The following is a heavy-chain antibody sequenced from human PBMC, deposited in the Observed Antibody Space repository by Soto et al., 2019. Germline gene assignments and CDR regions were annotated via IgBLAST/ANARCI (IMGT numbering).Heavy chain of an antibody. Sequence: QVQLVESGGGVVQPGRSLRLSCAASGFTFSSYGMHWVRQAPGKGLEWVAVISYDGSNKYYADSVKGRFTISRDNSKNTLYLQMNSLRAEDTAVYYCATANRAWGDYSLDYWGQGTLVTVSS. CDR1: GFTFSSYG. D-gene: IGHD4-17*01. CDR3: ATANRAWGDYSLDY. V-gene: IGHV3-30*03. CDR2: ISYDGSNK. J-gene: IGHJ4*02.